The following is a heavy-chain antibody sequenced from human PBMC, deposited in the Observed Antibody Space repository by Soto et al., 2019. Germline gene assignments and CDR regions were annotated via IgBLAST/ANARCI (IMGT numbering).Heavy chain of an antibody. CDR3: ARHGYNYGGGYFDY. D-gene: IGHD5-18*01. Sequence: EVQLVESGGGLVQPGGSLRLSCAASGVTVSSNYMSWVRQAPGKGLEWVSVIYSGGSTYYADSVKGRITNYRDNSENTLQLKMKCLGAEVKAVYYCARHGYNYGGGYFDYWGQGTLVTVSS. CDR1: GVTVSSNY. CDR2: IYSGGST. V-gene: IGHV3-66*04. J-gene: IGHJ4*02.